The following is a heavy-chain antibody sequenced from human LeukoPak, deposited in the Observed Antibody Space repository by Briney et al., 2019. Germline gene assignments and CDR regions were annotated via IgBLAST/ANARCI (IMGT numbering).Heavy chain of an antibody. Sequence: GGSLRLSCAASGFTFSSYWMSWVRQAPGKGLEWVANIKQDGSEKYYADSVKGRFTISRDNAKNSLYLQMNSLTADDVAFYYCTRSTGWYNYFDYWGQGALVTVSS. D-gene: IGHD6-19*01. J-gene: IGHJ4*02. V-gene: IGHV3-7*03. CDR3: TRSTGWYNYFDY. CDR1: GFTFSSYW. CDR2: IKQDGSEK.